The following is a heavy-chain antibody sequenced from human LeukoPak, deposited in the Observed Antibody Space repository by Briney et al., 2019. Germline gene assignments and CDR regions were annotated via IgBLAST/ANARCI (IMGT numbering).Heavy chain of an antibody. CDR2: IRYDGSNK. CDR1: GFTFSSYG. V-gene: IGHV3-30*02. CDR3: AKDSRPIVIRAGWCDP. J-gene: IGHJ5*02. Sequence: GGSLRLSCAASGFTFSSYGMHWVRQAPGKGLEWVAFIRYDGSNKYYADSVKGRFTISRDNSKNTLYLQMNSLRAEDTAVYYCAKDSRPIVIRAGWCDPWGQGTLVTVSS. D-gene: IGHD2/OR15-2a*01.